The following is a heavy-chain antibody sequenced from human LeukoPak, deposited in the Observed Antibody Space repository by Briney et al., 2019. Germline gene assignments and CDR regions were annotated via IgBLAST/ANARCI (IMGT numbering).Heavy chain of an antibody. V-gene: IGHV1-69*06. J-gene: IGHJ5*02. CDR2: IIPIFGTA. CDR1: GGTFSSYA. Sequence: ASVKVSCKASGGTFSSYAISWVRQAPGQGLEWMGGIIPIFGTANNAQKFQGRVTITADTSTSTAYMELSSLRSEDTAVYYCARDYLEYGDYGHGTWGQGTLVTVSS. D-gene: IGHD4-17*01. CDR3: ARDYLEYGDYGHGT.